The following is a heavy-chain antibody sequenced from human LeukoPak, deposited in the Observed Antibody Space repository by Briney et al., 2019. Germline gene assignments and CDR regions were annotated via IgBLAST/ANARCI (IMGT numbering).Heavy chain of an antibody. CDR1: GFTFSSYA. CDR2: ISGSGGST. D-gene: IGHD3-9*01. J-gene: IGHJ4*02. CDR3: AKYYDILTGYYKTFDY. V-gene: IGHV3-23*01. Sequence: GGSLRLSCAASGFTFSSYAMSWVRQAPGKGLEWVSAISGSGGSTYYADSVKGRFTISRDNSKNTLYLQMNSLRAEDAAVYYCAKYYDILTGYYKTFDYWGQGTLVTVSS.